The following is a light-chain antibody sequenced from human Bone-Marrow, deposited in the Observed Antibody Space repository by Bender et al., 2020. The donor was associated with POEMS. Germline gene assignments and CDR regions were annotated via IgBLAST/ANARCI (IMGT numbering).Light chain of an antibody. V-gene: IGLV2-8*01. CDR3: CSYARSSTLV. J-gene: IGLJ3*02. Sequence: QSALTQPPSASGSPGQSVTISCTGTSSDVGGYNYVSWYQQYLGKAPKIIMYDVDKRPSGVSHRFSGSKSGNPASLTISGLQAEDEADYYCCSYARSSTLVFGGGTKLTVL. CDR2: DVD. CDR1: SSDVGGYNY.